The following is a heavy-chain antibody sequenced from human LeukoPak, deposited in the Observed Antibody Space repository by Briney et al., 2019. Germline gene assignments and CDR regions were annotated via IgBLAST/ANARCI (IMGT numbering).Heavy chain of an antibody. CDR3: ASGGDGYYFDY. CDR2: IYHSGST. CDR1: GYSISSGYY. V-gene: IGHV4-38-2*02. D-gene: IGHD5-24*01. Sequence: SETLSLTCIVSGYSISSGYYWGWIRQPPGKGLEWIGSIYHSGSTYYNPSLKSRVTISVDTSKNQFSLKLSSVTAADTAVYYCASGGDGYYFDYWGQGTLVTVSS. J-gene: IGHJ4*02.